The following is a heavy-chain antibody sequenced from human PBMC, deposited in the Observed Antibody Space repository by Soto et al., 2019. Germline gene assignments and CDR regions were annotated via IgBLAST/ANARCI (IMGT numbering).Heavy chain of an antibody. CDR2: IYYSGST. J-gene: IGHJ5*02. V-gene: IGHV4-39*01. D-gene: IGHD2-21*02. CDR1: GGSISSSSYF. CDR3: ARHPSDFWFDP. Sequence: QLQLQESGPGLVKPSETLSLTCSVSGGSISSSSYFWGWIRQPPGKGLEWIGSIYYSGSTYYNPSLTGRVTVSVDTSKNQFSLKLSSVTAAHTAVYYCARHPSDFWFDPWGQGTLVTVSS.